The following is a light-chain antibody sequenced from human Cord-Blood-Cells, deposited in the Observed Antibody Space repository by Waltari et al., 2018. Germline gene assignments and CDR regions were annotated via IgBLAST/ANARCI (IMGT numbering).Light chain of an antibody. CDR3: QQRSNWPPYT. Sequence: EIELTQSPATLSLSPGERATLPCRASQSVSSYLAWYQQKPGQAPRLLIYDASNRATGIPARFSGSGSGTDFTLTISSQEPEDFAVYYCQQRSNWPPYTFGQGTKLEIK. CDR2: DAS. CDR1: QSVSSY. V-gene: IGKV3-11*01. J-gene: IGKJ2*01.